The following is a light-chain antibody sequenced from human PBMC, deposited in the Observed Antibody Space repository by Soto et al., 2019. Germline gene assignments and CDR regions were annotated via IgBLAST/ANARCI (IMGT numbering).Light chain of an antibody. Sequence: EILLTQSPSTLALSPGERATLSCRASQSVSSQLAWYQQKPGQAPRLLIYDASNRATGIPARFSGSGSGTDFTLTISSLEPEDFAVYYCQQYGSSPSTFGQGTKV. V-gene: IGKV3-11*01. CDR3: QQYGSSPST. J-gene: IGKJ1*01. CDR2: DAS. CDR1: QSVSSQ.